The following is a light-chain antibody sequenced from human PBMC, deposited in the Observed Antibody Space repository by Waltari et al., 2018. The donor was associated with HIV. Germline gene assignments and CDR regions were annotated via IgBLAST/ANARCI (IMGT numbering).Light chain of an antibody. CDR1: SSNIGNNY. Sequence: QSVLTHPPSVSAAPGQKVTISCSGSSSNIGNNYVSCYQQIPGTAPRLVIYDTNDRPSGIPDRFSGSKSGTSATLGITGPQTGDEADYYCGTWDSSLSAVVFGGGTKLTVL. V-gene: IGLV1-51*01. CDR2: DTN. J-gene: IGLJ2*01. CDR3: GTWDSSLSAVV.